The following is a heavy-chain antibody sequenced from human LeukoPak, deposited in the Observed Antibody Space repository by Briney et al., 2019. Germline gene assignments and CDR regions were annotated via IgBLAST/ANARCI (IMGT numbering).Heavy chain of an antibody. CDR1: GGSISSYY. D-gene: IGHD3-10*01. J-gene: IGHJ4*02. CDR3: ARLPILWFGELLYFDY. Sequence: PSETLSLTCTVSGGSISSYYWSWIRQPPGKGLEWIGYIYYSGSTNYNPSLKSRVTISVDTSKNQFSLKLSSVTAADTAVYYCARLPILWFGELLYFDYWGRGTLVTVSS. V-gene: IGHV4-59*08. CDR2: IYYSGST.